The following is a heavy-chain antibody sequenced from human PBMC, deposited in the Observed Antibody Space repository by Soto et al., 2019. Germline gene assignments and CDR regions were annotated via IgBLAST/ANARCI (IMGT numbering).Heavy chain of an antibody. V-gene: IGHV3-23*01. J-gene: IGHJ5*02. CDR3: AKDQGAYWGLWEQWLEPNSRFDP. Sequence: GGSLRLSCAASGFTFSSYAMSWVRQAPGKGLEWVSAISGSGGSTYYADSVKGRFTISRDNSKNTLYLQMNSLRAEDTAVYYCAKDQGAYWGLWEQWLEPNSRFDPWGQGTLVTVSS. CDR2: ISGSGGST. CDR1: GFTFSSYA. D-gene: IGHD6-19*01.